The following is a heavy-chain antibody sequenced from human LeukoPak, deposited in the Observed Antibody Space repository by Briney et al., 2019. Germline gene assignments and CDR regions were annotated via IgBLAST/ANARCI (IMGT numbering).Heavy chain of an antibody. Sequence: PSQTLSLTCAVSVGSISSGGYSWRWIRQPPGKGLEWIGYIYHSGSTYYNPSLKSRVTISVDRSKNQFSLKLSSVTAADTAVCYCARGPHTLRRRHFDYWGQGTLVTVSS. CDR2: IYHSGST. V-gene: IGHV4-30-2*01. D-gene: IGHD3-16*01. CDR3: ARGPHTLRRRHFDY. CDR1: VGSISSGGYS. J-gene: IGHJ4*02.